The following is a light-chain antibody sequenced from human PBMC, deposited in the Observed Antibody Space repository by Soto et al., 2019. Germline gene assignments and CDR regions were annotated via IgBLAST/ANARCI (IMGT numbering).Light chain of an antibody. CDR3: QQYDNLFT. V-gene: IGKV1-33*01. CDR1: QAFSTS. CDR2: DAS. Sequence: DIQMTQSPSSLSASVGDRVTITCRASQAFSTSLNWYQQKPGKAPKLLIYDASNLKTGVPSRFSGSGSATHFTLTISSLQPEDIATYYCQQYDNLFTFGQGTKLEIK. J-gene: IGKJ2*01.